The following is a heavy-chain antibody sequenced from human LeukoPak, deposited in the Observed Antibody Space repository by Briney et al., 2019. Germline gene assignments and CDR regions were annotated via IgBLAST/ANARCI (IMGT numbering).Heavy chain of an antibody. CDR1: KFIFSDYW. CDR2: IKQGGREE. D-gene: IGHD3-10*01. CDR3: ARDNGGWFDF. V-gene: IGHV3-7*03. Sequence: GGSLRLSCVASKFIFSDYWMSWVRQAPGKGLEWVANIKQGGREEKYVDSVKGRFAISRDDAKSTLYLQMDSLSGDDTAVYYCARDNGGWFDFWGRGTLVTVSS. J-gene: IGHJ5*01.